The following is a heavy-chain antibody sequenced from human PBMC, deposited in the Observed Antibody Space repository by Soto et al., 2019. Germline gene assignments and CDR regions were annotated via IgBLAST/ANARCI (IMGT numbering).Heavy chain of an antibody. J-gene: IGHJ4*02. CDR3: ARGRLRTNTFSAY. CDR1: GGSFSGYY. CDR2: INHSGST. V-gene: IGHV4-34*01. D-gene: IGHD3-10*01. Sequence: SETLSLTCAVYGGSFSGYYWSWIRQPPGKGLEWIGEINHSGSTNYNPSLKSRVTISVDTSKNQFSLKLSSVTAADTAVYYCARGRLRTNTFSAYWVKGTLVTVSS.